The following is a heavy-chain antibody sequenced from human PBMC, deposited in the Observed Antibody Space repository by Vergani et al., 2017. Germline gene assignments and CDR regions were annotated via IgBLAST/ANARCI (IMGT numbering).Heavy chain of an antibody. Sequence: EVQLLESGGGLVQPGGSLRLSCAASGFTFSSYAMSWVRQAPGKGLEWVSATSGSGGSTYYADSVKGRFTISRDNSKNTLYLQMNSLRAEDTAVYYCAKVRSSGVVVAAPNDSWGQGTLVTVSS. CDR1: GFTFSSYA. CDR3: AKVRSSGVVVAAPNDS. CDR2: TSGSGGST. D-gene: IGHD2-15*01. V-gene: IGHV3-23*01. J-gene: IGHJ5*01.